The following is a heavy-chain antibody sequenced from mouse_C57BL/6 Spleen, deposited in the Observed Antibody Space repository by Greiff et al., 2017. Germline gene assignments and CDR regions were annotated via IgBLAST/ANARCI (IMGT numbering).Heavy chain of an antibody. CDR1: GYTFTSYW. J-gene: IGHJ2*01. Sequence: QVQLQQSGAELVKPGASVKMSCKASGYTFTSYWMHWVKQRPGQGLEWIGMIHPNNGNTNYNEKFKGKATLTVDKSSSSAYMQLSSLTSEDSAVCDCAVCHLDYWGQGTTLTVSS. CDR2: IHPNNGNT. V-gene: IGHV1-64*01. CDR3: AVCHLDY.